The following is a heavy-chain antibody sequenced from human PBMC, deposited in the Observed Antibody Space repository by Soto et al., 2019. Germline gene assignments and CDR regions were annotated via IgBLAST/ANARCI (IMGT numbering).Heavy chain of an antibody. CDR3: TTDLWRIAVVVGSTGYFNP. Sequence: PGGSLRLACEAYGFTFSDAWLSWFRQAPGLGVDWVGRIKSKSDGGTTEYAAPVRGRFTISRDDSKTTLYLQMNSLKTEDTAVYYCTTDLWRIAVVVGSTGYFNPWGQGT. CDR1: GFTFSDAW. CDR2: IKSKSDGGTT. J-gene: IGHJ5*02. D-gene: IGHD2-15*01. V-gene: IGHV3-15*01.